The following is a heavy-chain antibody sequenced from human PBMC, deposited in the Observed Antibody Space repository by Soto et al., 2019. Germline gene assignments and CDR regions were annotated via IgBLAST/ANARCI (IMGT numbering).Heavy chain of an antibody. CDR3: VRGPSDHKLRLVEWPYGDY. J-gene: IGHJ4*02. Sequence: PGGSLRLSCVASGFIVSSNQMSWVRQAPGKGLEWVSVIYSGHTTYYADSVEGRFTIPRDDSKNTLYLQMNSLRVEDTAVYYCVRGPSDHKLRLVEWPYGDYWGQGALVTVSS. CDR2: IYSGHTT. CDR1: GFIVSSNQ. D-gene: IGHD3-3*01. V-gene: IGHV3-53*01.